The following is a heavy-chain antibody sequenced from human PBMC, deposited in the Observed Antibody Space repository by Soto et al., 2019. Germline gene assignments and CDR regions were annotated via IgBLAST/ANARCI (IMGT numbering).Heavy chain of an antibody. CDR3: ARGTQQLVVGGMDV. J-gene: IGHJ6*02. V-gene: IGHV4-34*01. CDR1: GGSFSGYY. CDR2: INHSGST. Sequence: SETLSLTCAVYGGSFSGYYWSWIRQPPGKGPEWIGEINHSGSTNYNPSLKSRVTISVDTSKNQFSLKLSSVTAADTAVYYCARGTQQLVVGGMDVWGQGTTVTVSS. D-gene: IGHD6-6*01.